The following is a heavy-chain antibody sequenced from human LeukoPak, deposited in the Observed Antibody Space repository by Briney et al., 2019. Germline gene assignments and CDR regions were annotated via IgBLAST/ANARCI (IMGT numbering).Heavy chain of an antibody. D-gene: IGHD1-7*01. Sequence: PGGSLRSSCAASGFTFSSYAMTWVRQPPGKGLEWASAISGSGGSTYYADSVKGRFTISRDNSKITLFLQMNRLRAEDTAVYYCAKRRGLELLYYYYMDVWGKGTTVTVSS. V-gene: IGHV3-23*01. CDR1: GFTFSSYA. CDR2: ISGSGGST. CDR3: AKRRGLELLYYYYMDV. J-gene: IGHJ6*03.